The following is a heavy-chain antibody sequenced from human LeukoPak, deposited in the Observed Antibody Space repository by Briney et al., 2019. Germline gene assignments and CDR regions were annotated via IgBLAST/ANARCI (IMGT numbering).Heavy chain of an antibody. D-gene: IGHD3-9*01. J-gene: IGHJ4*02. V-gene: IGHV1-2*02. CDR1: GYTFTDYY. CDR2: INPNSGGT. Sequence: ASVKVSCKASGYTFTDYYMHWVRQAPGQGLGWMGWINPNSGGTNYAQKFQGRVTMTRDTSISTAYMELSRVRSDDTAVYYCARARTYYDILTAYPFDYWGQGTLVTVSS. CDR3: ARARTYYDILTAYPFDY.